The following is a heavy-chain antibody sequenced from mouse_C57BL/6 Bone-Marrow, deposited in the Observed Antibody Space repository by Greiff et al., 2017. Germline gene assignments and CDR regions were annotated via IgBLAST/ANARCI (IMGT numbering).Heavy chain of an antibody. Sequence: QVQLQQSGPELVKPGASVKLSCKASGYTFTSYDINWVKQRPGQGLEWIGWIYPRDGSTKYNEKFKGKATLTVDTSSSTAYMELHSLTSEDSAVYFCAKLEFNGSSGDWYFDVGGTGNTVTVSA. V-gene: IGHV1-85*01. D-gene: IGHD1-1*01. CDR1: GYTFTSYD. CDR3: AKLEFNGSSGDWYFDV. CDR2: IYPRDGST. J-gene: IGHJ1*03.